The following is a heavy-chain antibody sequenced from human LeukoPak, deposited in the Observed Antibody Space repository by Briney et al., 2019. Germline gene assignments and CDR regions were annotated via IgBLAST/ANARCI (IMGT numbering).Heavy chain of an antibody. Sequence: SETLSLTCAVYGGSFSGYYWSWIRQPPGEGLEWIGEINHSGSTNYNPSLKSRVTISVDTSKNQFSLKLSSVTAADTAVYYCARGLGPDIVVVPAVEAAFDIWGQGTMVTVSS. V-gene: IGHV4-34*01. CDR1: GGSFSGYY. CDR3: ARGLGPDIVVVPAVEAAFDI. J-gene: IGHJ3*02. CDR2: INHSGST. D-gene: IGHD2-2*01.